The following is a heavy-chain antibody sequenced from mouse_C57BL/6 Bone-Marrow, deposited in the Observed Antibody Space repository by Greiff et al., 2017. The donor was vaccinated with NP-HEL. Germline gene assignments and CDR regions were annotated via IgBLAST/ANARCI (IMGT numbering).Heavy chain of an antibody. CDR3: ASPLDY. CDR1: GYTFTSYW. V-gene: IGHV1-7*01. Sequence: QVQLQQSGAELAKPGASVKLSCKASGYTFTSYWMHWVKQRPGQGLEWIGYINPSSGYTKYNQKFKDKATLTAYKSSSTAYMQLSSLTYEDSAVYYCASPLDYWGQGTSVTVSS. J-gene: IGHJ4*01. CDR2: INPSSGYT.